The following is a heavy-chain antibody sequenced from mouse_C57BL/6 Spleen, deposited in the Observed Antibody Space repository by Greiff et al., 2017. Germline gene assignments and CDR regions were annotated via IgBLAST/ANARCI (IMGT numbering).Heavy chain of an antibody. V-gene: IGHV1-54*01. Sequence: QVQLQQSGAELVRPGTSVKVSCKASGYAFTNYLIEWVKQRPGQGLEWIGVINPGSGGTNYNEKFKGKATLTADKSSSTAYMQLSSLTSEDSAVYFCARRRDYDGAMDYWGQGTSVTVSS. J-gene: IGHJ4*01. CDR3: ARRRDYDGAMDY. D-gene: IGHD2-4*01. CDR1: GYAFTNYL. CDR2: INPGSGGT.